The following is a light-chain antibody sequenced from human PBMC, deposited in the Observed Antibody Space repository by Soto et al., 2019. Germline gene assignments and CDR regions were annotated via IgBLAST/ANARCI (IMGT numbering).Light chain of an antibody. CDR1: SSDFGGYKY. CDR3: SSYTSSATLV. Sequence: QSVLTQPASVSGSTGQSITISCTGTSSDFGGYKYVSWYQQHPGKAPKLIIHEVSSRPSGVSSRFSGSKSGNTASLTISGLHAADEADYYCSSYTSSATLVFGVGTKLTVL. CDR2: EVS. V-gene: IGLV2-14*01. J-gene: IGLJ2*01.